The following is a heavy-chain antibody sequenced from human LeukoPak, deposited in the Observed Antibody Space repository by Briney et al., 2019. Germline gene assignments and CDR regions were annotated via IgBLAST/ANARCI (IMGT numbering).Heavy chain of an antibody. D-gene: IGHD3-16*01. CDR2: INHSGST. J-gene: IGHJ4*02. V-gene: IGHV4-34*01. CDR1: GGSFSGYY. CDR3: ARAMGGKGQKYYFDY. Sequence: SETLSLTCAVYGGSFSGYYWSWIRQPPGKGLEWIGEINHSGSTNYNPSLKSRVTISVDTSKNQFSLKLSSVTAADTAVYYCARAMGGKGQKYYFDYWGQGTLVTVSS.